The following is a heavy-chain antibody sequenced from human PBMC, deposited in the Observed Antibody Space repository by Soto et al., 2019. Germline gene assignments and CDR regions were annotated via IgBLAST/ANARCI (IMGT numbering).Heavy chain of an antibody. CDR3: ARDWGDVDTAMPTDY. D-gene: IGHD5-18*01. V-gene: IGHV3-30-3*01. J-gene: IGHJ4*02. CDR1: GFTFSSYA. Sequence: QVQLVESGGGVVQPGRSLRLSCAASGFTFSSYAMHWVRQAPGKGLEWVAVISYDGSNKYYVDSVKGRFTISRDNSKNTLYLQMNSLRAEDTAVYYCARDWGDVDTAMPTDYWGQGTLVTVSS. CDR2: ISYDGSNK.